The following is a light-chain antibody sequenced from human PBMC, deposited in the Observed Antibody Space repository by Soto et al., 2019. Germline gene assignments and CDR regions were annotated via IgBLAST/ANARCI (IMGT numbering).Light chain of an antibody. V-gene: IGLV2-8*01. J-gene: IGLJ7*01. CDR1: SSDIGAYNY. Sequence: QSVLTQPPSASGSPGQSVTISCTGTSSDIGAYNYVSWYQQRPGKAPKLMIFDVSKRPSGVPDRFSGSKSGNTASLTVSGLQAEDEADYYCSSNAGSNSFVFGGGTQLTVL. CDR2: DVS. CDR3: SSNAGSNSFV.